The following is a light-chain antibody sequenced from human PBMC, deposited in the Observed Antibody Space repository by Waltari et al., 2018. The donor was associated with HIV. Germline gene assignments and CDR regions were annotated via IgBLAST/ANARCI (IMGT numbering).Light chain of an antibody. J-gene: IGKJ1*01. V-gene: IGKV1-8*01. CDR1: QGISIY. CDR2: AAS. CDR3: HQYYNYPRT. Sequence: AIRMTQSPSSFSASTGDRVTITCRASQGISIYLAWYQQKPGKAPRLLIYAASTLQSGVPSRFSGSGSGTDFTLTISCLQSEDFATYYCHQYYNYPRTFGQGTKVEIK.